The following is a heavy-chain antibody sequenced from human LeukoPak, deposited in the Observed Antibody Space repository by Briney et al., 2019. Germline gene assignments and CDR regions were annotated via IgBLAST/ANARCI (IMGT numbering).Heavy chain of an antibody. CDR3: ARSPPYYYETRGYYSY. Sequence: GGSLRLSCVASGFTFSSYWMHWVRQAPGKGLVWVSRFNTDGRSTSYADSVKGRFTISRDNAKNTVYLQMNSLRAEDTAVYYCARSPPYYYETRGYYSYWGQGTLVIVSS. CDR2: FNTDGRST. CDR1: GFTFSSYW. V-gene: IGHV3-74*01. J-gene: IGHJ4*02. D-gene: IGHD3-22*01.